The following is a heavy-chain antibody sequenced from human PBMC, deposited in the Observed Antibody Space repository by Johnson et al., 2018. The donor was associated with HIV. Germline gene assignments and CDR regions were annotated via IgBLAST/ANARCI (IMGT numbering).Heavy chain of an antibody. CDR1: GFTFSNYD. Sequence: QVQLVESGGGVVQPGGSLRLSCAASGFTFSNYDIHWVRQAPGKGLEWVAFIRYDGTNKHYADSVRGRFTISRDNSKNTLYLQMNSLRAEDTAVYYCARERAGAFDIWGQGTMVTVSS. V-gene: IGHV3-30*02. CDR2: IRYDGTNK. J-gene: IGHJ3*02. CDR3: ARERAGAFDI.